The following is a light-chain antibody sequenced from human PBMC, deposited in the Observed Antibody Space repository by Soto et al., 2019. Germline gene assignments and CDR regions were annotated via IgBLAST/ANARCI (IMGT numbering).Light chain of an antibody. CDR1: QSIRTN. CDR3: QQYNRWTSIT. Sequence: EIVLTQSPATLSVSPGERAILSCSASQSIRTNVAWYQQRPGQAPRLLIYGASTRATDIPARFSGSGSGTEVTLPISSLQSEDFAIYYCQQYNRWTSITFGQGTRLEF. J-gene: IGKJ5*01. V-gene: IGKV3-15*01. CDR2: GAS.